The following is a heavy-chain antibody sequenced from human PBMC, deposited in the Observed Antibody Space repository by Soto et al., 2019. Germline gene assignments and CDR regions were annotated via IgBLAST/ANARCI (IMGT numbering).Heavy chain of an antibody. CDR3: ARGRYDYYYGMDV. CDR1: GFTFSDYY. CDR2: ISSSSSYT. Sequence: QVQLVESGGGLVKPGGSLRLSCAASGFTFSDYYMSWIRQAPGKGLEWVSYISSSSSYTNYAASVKGRFTISRDNAKNSLYLQMNTLRAEDTAVYYCARGRYDYYYGMDVWGQGTTVTVSS. V-gene: IGHV3-11*05. J-gene: IGHJ6*02.